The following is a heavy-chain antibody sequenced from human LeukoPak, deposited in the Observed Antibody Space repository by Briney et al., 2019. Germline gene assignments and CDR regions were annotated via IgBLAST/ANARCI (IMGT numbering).Heavy chain of an antibody. D-gene: IGHD6-13*01. CDR2: INHSGSA. J-gene: IGHJ5*02. Sequence: SETLSLTCAVSGGSFSGYYWTWIRQPPGKGLEWIGEINHSGSANYNPSLKSRVTISVDTSKNQFSLKLSSVTAADTAVYYCARRPPNAAAAGINWFDPWGQGTLVTVSS. CDR3: ARRPPNAAAAGINWFDP. CDR1: GGSFSGYY. V-gene: IGHV4-34*01.